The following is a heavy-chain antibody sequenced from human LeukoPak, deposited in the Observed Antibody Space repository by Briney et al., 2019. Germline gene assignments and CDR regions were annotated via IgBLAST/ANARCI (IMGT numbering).Heavy chain of an antibody. V-gene: IGHV4-39*01. CDR1: GGSISSSSYY. J-gene: IGHJ4*02. CDR3: ARRATYYYGSGTLDY. Sequence: SETLSLTCTVSGGSISSSSYYWGWIRQPPGKGLEWIGSIYYSGSTYYNPSLKSRFTISVDTSKNQFSLKLSSVTAADTAVYYCARRATYYYGSGTLDYWGQGTLVTVSS. CDR2: IYYSGST. D-gene: IGHD3-10*01.